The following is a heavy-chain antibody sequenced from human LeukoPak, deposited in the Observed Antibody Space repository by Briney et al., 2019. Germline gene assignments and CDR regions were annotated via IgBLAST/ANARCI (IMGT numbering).Heavy chain of an antibody. D-gene: IGHD6-19*01. V-gene: IGHV3-53*01. Sequence: PGGSLRLSCAASGFPVSSNYMSWVRQAPGKGLEWVSVIYSGGSTYYADSVKGRFTISRDNSQNTLYLQMNSLRAEDTAVYYCARDPPARYSSGWYSYWGQGTLVTVSS. CDR2: IYSGGST. CDR3: ARDPPARYSSGWYSY. CDR1: GFPVSSNY. J-gene: IGHJ4*02.